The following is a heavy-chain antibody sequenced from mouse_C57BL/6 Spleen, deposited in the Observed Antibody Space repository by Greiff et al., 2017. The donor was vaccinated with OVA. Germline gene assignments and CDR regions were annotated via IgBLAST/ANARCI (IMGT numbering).Heavy chain of an antibody. CDR3: ARYTGYYAYAMDY. CDR2: IRNKANGYTT. J-gene: IGHJ4*01. Sequence: EVQLVESGGGLVQPGGSLSLSCAASGFTFTDYYMSWVRQPPGKALEWLGFIRNKANGYTTEYSASVKGRFTISRDNSQSILYLQMNALRAEDSATYYCARYTGYYAYAMDYWGQGTSVTVSS. V-gene: IGHV7-3*01. D-gene: IGHD2-3*01. CDR1: GFTFTDYY.